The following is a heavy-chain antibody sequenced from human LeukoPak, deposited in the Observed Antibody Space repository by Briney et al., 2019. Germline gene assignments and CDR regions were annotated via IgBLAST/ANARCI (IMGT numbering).Heavy chain of an antibody. D-gene: IGHD5-12*01. V-gene: IGHV3-48*01. CDR2: ISSSSNTI. CDR3: AKVGEWLRFVGYYYGMDV. Sequence: PGGSLRLSCATSGFTFNNYNMNWVRQAPGKGLEWVSYISSSSNTIYYADPVKGRFTISRDSAKNTLYLQMNSLRAEDTAVYYCAKVGEWLRFVGYYYGMDVWGQGTTVTVSS. J-gene: IGHJ6*02. CDR1: GFTFNNYN.